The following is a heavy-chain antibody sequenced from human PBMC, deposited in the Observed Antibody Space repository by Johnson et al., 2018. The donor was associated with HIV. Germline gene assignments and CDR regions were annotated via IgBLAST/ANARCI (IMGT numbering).Heavy chain of an antibody. CDR3: AGGYGSGSGDAFDI. Sequence: VQLVESGGGLVQPGGSLRLSCAASGFIFSNYWMSWVRQAPGKGLEWVANIKQDGNDKYYVDSVKGRFTISRDKSKNSLYLQMNSLRAEDTAVYYCAGGYGSGSGDAFDIWGQGTMVTVSS. CDR1: GFIFSNYW. D-gene: IGHD3-10*01. V-gene: IGHV3-7*04. J-gene: IGHJ3*02. CDR2: IKQDGNDK.